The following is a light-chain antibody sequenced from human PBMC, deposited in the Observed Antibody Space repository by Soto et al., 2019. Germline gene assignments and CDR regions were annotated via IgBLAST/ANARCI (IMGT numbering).Light chain of an antibody. CDR2: GND. V-gene: IGLV1-47*02. CDR1: STNIGRNP. Sequence: QSALTQAPSACGTPGQRYTISCSGTSTNIGRNPVYWYQQLPGTAPKLLIYGNDQRPSVVPDRFSGSKSGASASLAISGLRSEHEADYYCAAWDDSLSGVVFGGGTKVTVL. CDR3: AAWDDSLSGVV. J-gene: IGLJ2*01.